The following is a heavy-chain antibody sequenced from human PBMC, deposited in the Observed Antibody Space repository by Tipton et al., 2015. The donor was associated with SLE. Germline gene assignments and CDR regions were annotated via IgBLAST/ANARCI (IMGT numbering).Heavy chain of an antibody. CDR3: ARVVITEYYSYYMDV. V-gene: IGHV3-64*01. D-gene: IGHD2-21*01. Sequence: GSLRLSCAASGFTFSNYPMHWVRQAPGQALQYVSSISDDGGRTYYANSVKGRFIISRDNSKNTLYLQMGSLRPEDMAVYYCARVVITEYYSYYMDVWGKGTTVTVSS. CDR1: GFTFSNYP. J-gene: IGHJ6*03. CDR2: ISDDGGRT.